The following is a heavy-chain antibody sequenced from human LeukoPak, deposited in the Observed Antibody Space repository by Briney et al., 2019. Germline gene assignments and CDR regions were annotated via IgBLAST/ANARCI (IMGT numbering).Heavy chain of an antibody. CDR3: ARGWSYQLSRDYYYMDV. CDR1: GYTFTSYG. D-gene: IGHD2-2*01. Sequence: ASVKVSCKASGYTFTSYGISWVRQAPGQGLEWMGWISAYSGNTNYAQKLQGRLTMTTDTSTSTAYMDLRSLRSDDTAMYFCARGWSYQLSRDYYYMDVWGKGTTVTVSS. J-gene: IGHJ6*03. CDR2: ISAYSGNT. V-gene: IGHV1-18*01.